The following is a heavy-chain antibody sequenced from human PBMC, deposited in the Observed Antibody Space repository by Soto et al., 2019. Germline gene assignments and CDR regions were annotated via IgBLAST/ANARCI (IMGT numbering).Heavy chain of an antibody. Sequence: GGSLRLSCAASGFTFSSYAMHWVRQAPGKGLEWVAVISYDGSNKYYADSVKGRFTISRDNSKNTLYLQMNSLRAEDTAVYYCARDLIHDYWGQGTLVTVSS. CDR3: ARDLIHDY. D-gene: IGHD5-18*01. V-gene: IGHV3-30-3*01. CDR2: ISYDGSNK. J-gene: IGHJ4*02. CDR1: GFTFSSYA.